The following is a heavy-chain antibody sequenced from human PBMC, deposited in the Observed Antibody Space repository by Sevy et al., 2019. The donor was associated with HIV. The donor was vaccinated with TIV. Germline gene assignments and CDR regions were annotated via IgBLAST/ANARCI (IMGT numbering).Heavy chain of an antibody. D-gene: IGHD1-1*01. CDR2: ISYDGINK. CDR3: ALERLSSDVAEYFQN. CDR1: GFTFSSYS. J-gene: IGHJ1*01. Sequence: GGSLRLSCATSGFTFSSYSMHWVRQAPGKGLEWVATISYDGINKHYADSVKGRFTISSDNSMNSLSLQMNSLRAEDTAVYFCALERLSSDVAEYFQNWGQGTLVTVSS. V-gene: IGHV3-30-3*01.